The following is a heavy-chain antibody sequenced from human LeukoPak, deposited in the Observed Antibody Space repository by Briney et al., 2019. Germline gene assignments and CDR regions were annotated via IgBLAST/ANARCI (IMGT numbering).Heavy chain of an antibody. V-gene: IGHV1-2*02. CDR2: INPNSGGT. CDR1: GYTFTDYC. Sequence: VASVKVSCKASGYTFTDYCIHWVRQAPGQGLEWMAWINPNSGGTYYAQNFHDRITLTRDTSISTAYMELSRLRSDDTAIYYCARASALYCSSTSCLFDYWGQGTLVTVSS. CDR3: ARASALYCSSTSCLFDY. D-gene: IGHD2-2*01. J-gene: IGHJ4*02.